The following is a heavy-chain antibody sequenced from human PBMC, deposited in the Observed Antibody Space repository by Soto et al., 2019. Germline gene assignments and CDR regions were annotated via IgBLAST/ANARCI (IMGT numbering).Heavy chain of an antibody. Sequence: QLVESGGGLVQPGGSLRLSCAASGVTFSLYPVNWVRQAPGKGLEWLSYISPSNSTIYYADSVKGRFTISKDNAKNSLDLQMNGLRDDDTAVYYCARVGRGFCSSTRCYTEGFDLWGQGTVGTVAT. CDR1: GVTFSLYP. CDR3: ARVGRGFCSSTRCYTEGFDL. V-gene: IGHV3-48*02. D-gene: IGHD2-2*01. CDR2: ISPSNSTI. J-gene: IGHJ3*01.